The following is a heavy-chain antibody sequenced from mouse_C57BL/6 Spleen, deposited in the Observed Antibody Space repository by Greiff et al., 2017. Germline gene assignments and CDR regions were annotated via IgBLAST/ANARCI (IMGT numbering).Heavy chain of an antibody. V-gene: IGHV5-4*01. CDR3: ARANYYGSRGGGGYFDY. CDR2: ISDGGSYT. D-gene: IGHD1-1*01. Sequence: EVQVVESGGGLVKPGGSLKLSCAASGFTFSSYAMSWVRQTPEKRLEWVATISDGGSYTYYQDNVKGRFTISRDNAKNNLYLQMSHLKSENTAMYYCARANYYGSRGGGGYFDYWGQGTTLTVSS. J-gene: IGHJ2*01. CDR1: GFTFSSYA.